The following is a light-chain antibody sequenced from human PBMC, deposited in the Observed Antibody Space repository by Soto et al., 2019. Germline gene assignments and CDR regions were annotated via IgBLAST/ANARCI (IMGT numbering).Light chain of an antibody. J-gene: IGKJ1*01. Sequence: EAVLTQSPATLSVSPGERATLSCRASQSVATNLAWYQQRPGQAPRLLIYGASKRAIGLPARFSGSGSGTEFTLTITSLQSEDFSVYYCQQYNNRPQTFGQGTKVEIK. CDR1: QSVATN. CDR2: GAS. V-gene: IGKV3-15*01. CDR3: QQYNNRPQT.